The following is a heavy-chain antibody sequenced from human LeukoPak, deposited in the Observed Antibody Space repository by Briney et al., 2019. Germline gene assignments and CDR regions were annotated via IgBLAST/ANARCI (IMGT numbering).Heavy chain of an antibody. D-gene: IGHD1-1*01. CDR1: GYTSTGYY. CDR3: ARAERMDV. CDR2: INPNSGGT. V-gene: IGHV1-2*02. Sequence: GASVKVSCKASGYTSTGYYIHWVRQAPGQGLEWMGWINPNSGGTNCAQKFQDRVTMTRDTSISAAYMELSRLRSDDTAIYYCARAERMDVWGQGTTVTVSS. J-gene: IGHJ6*02.